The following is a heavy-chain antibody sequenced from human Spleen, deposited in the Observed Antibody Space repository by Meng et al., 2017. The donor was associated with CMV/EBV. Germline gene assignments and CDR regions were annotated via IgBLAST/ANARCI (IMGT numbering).Heavy chain of an antibody. CDR2: IRYDGSNK. J-gene: IGHJ4*02. D-gene: IGHD1-14*01. V-gene: IGHV3-30*02. Sequence: QGQLGESGGGVVQPGWSRRLSCAASGFTFSSYGMHWVRQAPGKGLEWVAFIRYDGSNKYYADSVKGRFTISRDNSKNTLYLQMNSLRAEDTAVYYCARSGAFDYWGQGTLVTVSS. CDR1: GFTFSSYG. CDR3: ARSGAFDY.